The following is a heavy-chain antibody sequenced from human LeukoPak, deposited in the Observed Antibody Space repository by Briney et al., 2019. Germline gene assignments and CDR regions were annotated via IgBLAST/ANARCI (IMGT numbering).Heavy chain of an antibody. Sequence: SETLSLTCTVSGGSISSYYWSWIRQPPGKGLEWFGYIYYSGSTNYNPSLKSRVTISVDTSKNQFSLKLSSVTAADTAVYYCARAEAAVLDYWGQGTLVTVSS. CDR1: GGSISSYY. CDR2: IYYSGST. V-gene: IGHV4-59*01. CDR3: ARAEAAVLDY. J-gene: IGHJ4*02. D-gene: IGHD6-13*01.